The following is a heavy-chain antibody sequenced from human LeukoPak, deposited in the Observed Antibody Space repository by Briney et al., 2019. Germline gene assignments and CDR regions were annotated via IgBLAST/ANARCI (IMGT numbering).Heavy chain of an antibody. Sequence: SETLSLTSTVSGGSINTYFWSWIREPAGKGVECMGHLHSSGSTKHNTSLTSRLTMSVDTSKNQFSLKMTSVTAADTAVYYCARGHTSGWSFFDYWGERTLVTVSS. V-gene: IGHV4-4*07. CDR1: GGSINTYF. CDR2: LHSSGST. J-gene: IGHJ4*02. CDR3: ARGHTSGWSFFDY. D-gene: IGHD6-19*01.